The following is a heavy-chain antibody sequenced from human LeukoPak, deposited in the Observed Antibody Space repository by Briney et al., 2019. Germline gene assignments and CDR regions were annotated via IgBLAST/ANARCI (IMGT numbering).Heavy chain of an antibody. Sequence: SGTLSLTCAVYGGSFSGYYWSWIRQPPGKGLEWIGEINHSGSTNYNPSLKSRVTISVDTSKNQFSLKLSSVTAADTAVYYCARGVVVVTATTYNWFDPWGQGTLVTVSS. V-gene: IGHV4-34*01. CDR3: ARGVVVVTATTYNWFDP. CDR2: INHSGST. CDR1: GGSFSGYY. D-gene: IGHD2-21*02. J-gene: IGHJ5*02.